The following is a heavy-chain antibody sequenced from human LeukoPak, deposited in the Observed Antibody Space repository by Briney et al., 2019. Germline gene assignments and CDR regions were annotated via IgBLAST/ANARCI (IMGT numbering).Heavy chain of an antibody. V-gene: IGHV4-34*01. CDR2: INHSGST. J-gene: IGHJ2*01. CDR1: GGSFSGYY. Sequence: KPSETLSLTCAVYGGSFSGYYWSWIRQPPGKGLECIGEINHSGSTNYNPSLKSRVTISVDTSKNQFPLKLSSVTAADTAVYYCARGHRRYFDLWGRGTLVTVSS. CDR3: ARGHRRYFDL. D-gene: IGHD1-14*01.